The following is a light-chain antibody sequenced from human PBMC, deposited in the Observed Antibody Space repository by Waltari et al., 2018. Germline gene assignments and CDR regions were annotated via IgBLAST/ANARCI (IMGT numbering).Light chain of an antibody. V-gene: IGKV2-28*01. CDR3: MQALQRGT. J-gene: IGKJ3*01. Sequence: DIVMTQSPLSLPVTPGAPASISCRSSQSLLHSNGYNYLDWYLQKPGQSPQLLIYLGSNRASGVPDRFSGSGSGTDFTLKISRVEAEDVGVYYCMQALQRGTFGPGTKVDIK. CDR2: LGS. CDR1: QSLLHSNGYNY.